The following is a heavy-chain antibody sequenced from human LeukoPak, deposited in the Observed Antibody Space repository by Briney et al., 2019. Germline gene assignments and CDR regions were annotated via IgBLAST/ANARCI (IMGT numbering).Heavy chain of an antibody. Sequence: PGGSPRLSCTASGLTFRTYWMHWVRQAPGKGLVWVSRIDTDGSSTIYADSVKGRFTISRDNAKNTLYLQMNSLTAEDTAVYHCVKDPYSSGWYGGNAFDLWGQGTKVTVSS. J-gene: IGHJ3*01. CDR2: IDTDGSST. CDR1: GLTFRTYW. CDR3: VKDPYSSGWYGGNAFDL. V-gene: IGHV3-74*01. D-gene: IGHD6-19*01.